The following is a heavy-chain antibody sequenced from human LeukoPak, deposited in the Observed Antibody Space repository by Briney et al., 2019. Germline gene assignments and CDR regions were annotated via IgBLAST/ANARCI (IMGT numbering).Heavy chain of an antibody. CDR3: ARSRGSGWSYYFDY. CDR1: GGSITNYY. V-gene: IGHV4-59*01. Sequence: SETLSLTCTVSGGSITNYYWSWIRQPPGKGLESIGYVYYTGSTNYNPSLKSRVTISLDTSKNQLSLKLSSVTAADTAVYYCARSRGSGWSYYFDYWGQGTLLTVSS. J-gene: IGHJ4*02. CDR2: VYYTGST. D-gene: IGHD6-19*01.